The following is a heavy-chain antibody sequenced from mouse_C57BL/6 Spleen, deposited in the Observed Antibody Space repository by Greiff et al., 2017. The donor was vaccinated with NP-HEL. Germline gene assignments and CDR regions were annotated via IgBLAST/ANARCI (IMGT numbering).Heavy chain of an antibody. J-gene: IGHJ1*03. CDR2: ISYDGSN. D-gene: IGHD1-1*01. V-gene: IGHV3-6*01. CDR1: GYSITSGYY. CDR3: AVYYYGSSLWYFDV. Sequence: EVQLVESGPGLVKPSQSLSLTCSVTGYSITSGYYWNWIRQFPGNKLEWMGYISYDGSNNYNPSLKNRISITRDTSKNQFFLKLNSVTTEDTATYYCAVYYYGSSLWYFDVWGTGTTVTVSS.